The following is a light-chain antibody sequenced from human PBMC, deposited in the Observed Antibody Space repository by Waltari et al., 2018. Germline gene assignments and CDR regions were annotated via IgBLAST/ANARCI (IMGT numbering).Light chain of an antibody. CDR1: QRISSY. Sequence: DIQMTQSPSSLSASVGDRGTITCRASQRISSYLNWYQQKPGKAPKLLIYAATTLQSGVPSRFTGGGSGTDFTLTISSLQPEDFATYYCQQSYSTPRTFGQGTKVDIK. CDR3: QQSYSTPRT. V-gene: IGKV1-39*01. J-gene: IGKJ1*01. CDR2: AAT.